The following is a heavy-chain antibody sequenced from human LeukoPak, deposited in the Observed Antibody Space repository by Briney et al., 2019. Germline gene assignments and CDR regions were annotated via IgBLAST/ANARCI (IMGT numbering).Heavy chain of an antibody. J-gene: IGHJ4*02. CDR3: ARHYYGDVYYFDF. D-gene: IGHD3-16*01. V-gene: IGHV4-59*08. CDR1: GCSISDYY. CDR2: FYYSGTS. Sequence: SETLSLTCTVSGCSISDYYWSWLRQPPGKGLEWIGYFYYSGTSRYNPSLKSRVTFSADTSENQFSLKLTSVTAADTAVYYCARHYYGDVYYFDFWGQGTLVTVSS.